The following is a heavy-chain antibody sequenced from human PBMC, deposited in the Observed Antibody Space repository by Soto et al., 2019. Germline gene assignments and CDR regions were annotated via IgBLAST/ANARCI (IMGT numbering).Heavy chain of an antibody. J-gene: IGHJ4*02. D-gene: IGHD3-22*01. CDR2: LYYGRSA. CDR1: GDSISSYY. Sequence: QVQLQESGPGLVKPSETLSLTCAVSGDSISSYYCMWIRQPPGKGLESIGYLYYGRSANYNPSLKSRLTVSLXTSTNQCSLTLSSMTAADTAVYYCALRSMAVVPEYWGQGTLVTVSS. CDR3: ALRSMAVVPEY. V-gene: IGHV4-59*01.